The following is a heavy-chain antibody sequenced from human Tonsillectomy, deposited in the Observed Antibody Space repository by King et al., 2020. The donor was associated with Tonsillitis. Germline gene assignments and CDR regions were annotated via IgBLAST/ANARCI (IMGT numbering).Heavy chain of an antibody. V-gene: IGHV3-74*01. CDR3: ARAQDDYFFDY. D-gene: IGHD2-15*01. J-gene: IGHJ4*02. CDR2: INNDGSGT. CDR1: GFTFSSYW. Sequence: VQLVESGGGLVQPGGSLRLSCAASGFTFSSYWMHWVRQAPGKGPVWVSRINNDGSGTSYADSVKGRFTISRDNAKNTVYLQVNSLRAEDTAVYYCARAQDDYFFDYWGQGTLVTVSS.